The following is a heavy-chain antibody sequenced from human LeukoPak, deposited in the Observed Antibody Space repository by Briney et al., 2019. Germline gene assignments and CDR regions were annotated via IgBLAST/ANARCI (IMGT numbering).Heavy chain of an antibody. Sequence: GGSPRLSCAAPGFTFSRHWMTWVRQAPGKGLEWVANIKEDGSEKYYVDSVKGRFTISRDNAKNSLYLQMNSLRAEDTAVYYCARVVLYYSYMDVWGKGTTVTVSS. CDR3: ARVVLYYSYMDV. CDR2: IKEDGSEK. D-gene: IGHD6-13*01. CDR1: GFTFSRHW. V-gene: IGHV3-7*01. J-gene: IGHJ6*03.